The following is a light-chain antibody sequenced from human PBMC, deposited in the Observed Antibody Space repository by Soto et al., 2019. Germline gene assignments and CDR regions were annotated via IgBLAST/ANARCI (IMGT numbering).Light chain of an antibody. CDR1: SSNIGAGYD. V-gene: IGLV1-40*01. Sequence: QSVLTQPPSVSGAPGQKVIISCTGSSSNIGAGYDVHWYQQLPGTAPKLLIYGNSNRPSGVPDRLSGSKSGTSASLAITGLQVEDEGDYYCQSYDSSLSAAVFGGGTKLTVL. CDR2: GNS. J-gene: IGLJ2*01. CDR3: QSYDSSLSAAV.